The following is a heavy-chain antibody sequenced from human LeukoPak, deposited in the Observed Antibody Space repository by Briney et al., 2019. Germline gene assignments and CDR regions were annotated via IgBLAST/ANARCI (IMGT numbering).Heavy chain of an antibody. D-gene: IGHD6-13*01. CDR1: GYTFTGYY. V-gene: IGHV1-2*02. CDR2: INPNSGGT. J-gene: IGHJ6*03. Sequence: VASVKVSCKASGYTFTGYYMHWVRQAPGQGLEWMGWINPNSGGTNYAQKFQGRVTMTRDTSISTAYMELSRLRSDDTAVYYCARDPDSSPFYYYYYMDVWGKGTTVTVSS. CDR3: ARDPDSSPFYYYYYMDV.